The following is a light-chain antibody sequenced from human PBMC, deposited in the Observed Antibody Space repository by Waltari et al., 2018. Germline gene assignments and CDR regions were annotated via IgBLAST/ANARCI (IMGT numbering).Light chain of an antibody. Sequence: EIVLTQSPGTLSLSPGESATLSCRASQSIASSSFAWHQQKPGQAPRLLIYDAYTRATGIPDRFRGSGSGTDFTLTISRLEPEDFAVYFCHQYGNSRVHTFGQGTKLEIK. CDR2: DAY. V-gene: IGKV3-20*01. CDR3: HQYGNSRVHT. J-gene: IGKJ2*01. CDR1: QSIASSS.